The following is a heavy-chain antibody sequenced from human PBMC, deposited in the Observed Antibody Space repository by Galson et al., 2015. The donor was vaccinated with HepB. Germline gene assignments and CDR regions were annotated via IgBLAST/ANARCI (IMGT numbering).Heavy chain of an antibody. CDR2: ISYDGSNK. D-gene: IGHD2-2*01. V-gene: IGHV3-30-3*01. CDR3: ARTRPAPGGYCSSTSCYVQYGMDV. CDR1: GFTFSSYA. Sequence: SLRLSCAASGFTFSSYAMHWVRQAPGKGLEWVAVISYDGSNKYYADSVKGRFTISRDNSKNTLYLQMNSLRAEDTAVYYCARTRPAPGGYCSSTSCYVQYGMDVWGQGTTVTVSS. J-gene: IGHJ6*02.